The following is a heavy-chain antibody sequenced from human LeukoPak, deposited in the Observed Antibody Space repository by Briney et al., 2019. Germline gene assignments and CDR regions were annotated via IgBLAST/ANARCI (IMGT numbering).Heavy chain of an antibody. CDR1: GFTFSSYG. CDR3: ARITRDAFDI. V-gene: IGHV3-30*02. CDR2: IRYDGSNK. Sequence: GGSLRLSCAASGFTFSSYGMHWVRQAPGKGLEWVAFIRYDGSNKYYADSVKGRFTISRDNSKNTLYLQMNSLRAEDTAVYYCARITRDAFDIWGQGTMVTVSS. J-gene: IGHJ3*02. D-gene: IGHD1-14*01.